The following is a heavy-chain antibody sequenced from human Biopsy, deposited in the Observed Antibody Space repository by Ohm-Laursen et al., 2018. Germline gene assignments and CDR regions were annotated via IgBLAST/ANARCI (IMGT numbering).Heavy chain of an antibody. D-gene: IGHD4/OR15-4a*01. Sequence: SQTLSLTCAVFGFSISSGHYWAWIRQPPGKGLEWIGTISHSGNTYYNPSLKTRVTMSLDTSKNQSSLRLTSVTAADTATYFCARGPYGDNAGAFDVWGQGTVVTVSS. CDR1: GFSISSGHY. CDR2: ISHSGNT. V-gene: IGHV4-38-2*01. CDR3: ARGPYGDNAGAFDV. J-gene: IGHJ3*01.